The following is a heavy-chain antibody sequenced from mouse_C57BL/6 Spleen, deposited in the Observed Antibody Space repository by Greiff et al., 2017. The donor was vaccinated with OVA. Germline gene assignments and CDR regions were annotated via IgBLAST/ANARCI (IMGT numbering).Heavy chain of an antibody. Sequence: QVHVKQSGAELVRPGASVTLSCKASGYTFTDYEMHWVKQTPVHGLEWIGAIDPETGGTAYNQKFKGKAILTADKSSSTAYMELRSLTSEDSAVYYCTRGRAYYYGSSPAWFAYWGQGTLVTVSA. J-gene: IGHJ3*01. D-gene: IGHD1-1*01. V-gene: IGHV1-15*01. CDR3: TRGRAYYYGSSPAWFAY. CDR1: GYTFTDYE. CDR2: IDPETGGT.